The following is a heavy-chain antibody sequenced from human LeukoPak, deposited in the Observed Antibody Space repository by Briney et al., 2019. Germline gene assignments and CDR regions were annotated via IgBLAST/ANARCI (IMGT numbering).Heavy chain of an antibody. Sequence: GVSLRLSCAASGFTVSSNYMSWVRQAPGKGLEWVSVIYSGGSTYYADSVKGQFTISRDNSKNTLYLQMNSLRAEDTAVYYCARDYYDDAFDIWGQGTMVTVSS. CDR3: ARDYYDDAFDI. CDR1: GFTVSSNY. V-gene: IGHV3-66*02. CDR2: IYSGGST. D-gene: IGHD3-22*01. J-gene: IGHJ3*02.